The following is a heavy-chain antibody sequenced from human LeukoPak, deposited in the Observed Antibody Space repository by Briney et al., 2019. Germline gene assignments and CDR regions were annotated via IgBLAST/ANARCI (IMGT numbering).Heavy chain of an antibody. CDR3: ARDPGVVAFHYFDY. D-gene: IGHD3-3*01. CDR1: GVTFSHLW. V-gene: IGHV3-15*01. Sequence: GGSLRLSCAASGVTFSHLWMTWVRHVPGGGLEWVGRIKSNSAGGTIEYAGTVKGRFTISRDDSRDTLHLQMNSLRAEDTALYYCARDPGVVAFHYFDYWGQGTLVTVSS. CDR2: IKSNSAGGTI. J-gene: IGHJ4*02.